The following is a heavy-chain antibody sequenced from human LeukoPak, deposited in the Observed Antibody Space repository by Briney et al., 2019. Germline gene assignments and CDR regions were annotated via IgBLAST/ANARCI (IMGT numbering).Heavy chain of an antibody. J-gene: IGHJ6*02. Sequence: GGSLRLSCAASGFTFSSYAMSWVRQAPGKGLEWVSYISSSGSTIYYADSVKGRFSISRDNAKNSLYLQMNSLRAEDTAVYYCASGRFLEWLRGDAPDGMDVWGQGTTVTVSS. V-gene: IGHV3-48*04. CDR2: ISSSGSTI. D-gene: IGHD3-3*01. CDR1: GFTFSSYA. CDR3: ASGRFLEWLRGDAPDGMDV.